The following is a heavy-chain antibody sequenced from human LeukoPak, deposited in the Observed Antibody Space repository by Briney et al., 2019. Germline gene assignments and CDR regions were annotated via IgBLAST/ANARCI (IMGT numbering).Heavy chain of an antibody. J-gene: IGHJ4*02. CDR3: ARDAYAGFSSSWHEDH. CDR2: INPNSGGT. D-gene: IGHD2-2*01. V-gene: IGHV1-2*02. CDR1: GYTFTGYY. Sequence: APVKVSCKTSGYTFTGYYVHWVRQAPGQGLEWMGWINPNSGGTRYQARVTMTRDTSISTAYMELSGLTSDDTAVYYCARDAYAGFSSSWHEDHWGQGTLVTVSS.